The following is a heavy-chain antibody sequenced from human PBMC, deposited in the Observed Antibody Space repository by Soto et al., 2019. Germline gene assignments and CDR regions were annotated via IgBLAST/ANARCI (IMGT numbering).Heavy chain of an antibody. V-gene: IGHV4-30-2*01. CDR3: AAGGGLPRYY. J-gene: IGHJ4*02. CDR2: IYHSGST. Sequence: QLQLQESGSGLVKPSQTLSLTCAVSGGSISSGGYSWSWIRQPPGKGLEWIGYIYHSGSTYYNPSRRSRVTISVDRPKNRFSLKLSSVTAADTAVYSCAAGGGLPRYYWGQGTLVTVSS. D-gene: IGHD5-12*01. CDR1: GGSISSGGYS.